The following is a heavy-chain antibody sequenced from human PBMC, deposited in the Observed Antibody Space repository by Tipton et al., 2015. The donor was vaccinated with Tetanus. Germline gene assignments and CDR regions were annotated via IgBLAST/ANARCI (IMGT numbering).Heavy chain of an antibody. V-gene: IGHV4-31*03. CDR2: IYYTGNT. D-gene: IGHD1-26*01. J-gene: IGHJ4*02. CDR1: GGSISSSAYF. Sequence: TLSLTCTVSGGSISSSAYFWSWIRQHPGQGLEWIGYIYYTGNTYYNPSLKSRVTLSIDMSKNQFSLRLSSVTAADTAVYFCARRVVGATLDYWGQGSLVTVSS. CDR3: ARRVVGATLDY.